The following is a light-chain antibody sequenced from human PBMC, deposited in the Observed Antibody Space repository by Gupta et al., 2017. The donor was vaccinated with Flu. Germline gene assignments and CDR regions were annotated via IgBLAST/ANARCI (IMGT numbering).Light chain of an antibody. V-gene: IGKV1-39*01. CDR1: QTINSI. Sequence: DIWMTKSPSLMTASVGNRVTMTCQASQTINSILNWYQQKSGKAPELLIYASSILQSGVASRFSGSGSGTDFTLTIRSLQPEDFATYDCQQSYSTSGGVTFGPGTKVDIK. CDR3: QQSYSTSGGVT. J-gene: IGKJ3*01. CDR2: ASS.